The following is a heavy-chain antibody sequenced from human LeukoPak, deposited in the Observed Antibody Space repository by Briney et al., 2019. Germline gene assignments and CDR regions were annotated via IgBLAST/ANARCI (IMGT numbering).Heavy chain of an antibody. Sequence: PGGSLRLSCAASGLSFSNYAMTWVRQAPGKGLEWVSSISGSGGSTYSADSVKGRFTISRENARSSLYLQMDTLRAGDTAVYFCTRGAAGFDIWGQGTMV. J-gene: IGHJ3*02. CDR1: GLSFSNYA. CDR2: ISGSGGST. CDR3: TRGAAGFDI. V-gene: IGHV3-23*01.